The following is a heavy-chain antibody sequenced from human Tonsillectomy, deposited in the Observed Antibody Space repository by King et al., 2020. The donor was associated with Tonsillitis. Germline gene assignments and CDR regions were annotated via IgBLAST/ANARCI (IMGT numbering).Heavy chain of an antibody. V-gene: IGHV4-38-2*02. J-gene: IGHJ3*02. D-gene: IGHD5-12*01. CDR2: IYHSGST. Sequence: QLQESGPGLVKPSETLSLTCSVSGYSVSSGYYWAWIRQPPGKGLEWIGSIYHSGSTYYNPSLKSRVTISVDTSKNQFSLKLNAVTAADTAVYYCAKDQAVYIVAKPGAFDIWGQGTVVTVSS. CDR1: GYSVSSGYY. CDR3: AKDQAVYIVAKPGAFDI.